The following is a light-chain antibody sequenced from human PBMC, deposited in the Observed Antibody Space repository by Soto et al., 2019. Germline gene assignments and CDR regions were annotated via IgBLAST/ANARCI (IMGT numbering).Light chain of an antibody. CDR3: QQYNSYPWT. Sequence: DIQMTQSPSTLSASVGYRVTISFRASQSISSWLAWYQQKPGKAPKLLIYKASSLESGVPSRSSGSGSGTEFTLTISSLQPDDFATYYCQQYNSYPWTFGQGTKVDI. CDR2: KAS. CDR1: QSISSW. V-gene: IGKV1-5*03. J-gene: IGKJ1*01.